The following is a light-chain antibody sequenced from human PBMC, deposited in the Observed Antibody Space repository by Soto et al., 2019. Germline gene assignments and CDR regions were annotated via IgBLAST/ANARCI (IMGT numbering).Light chain of an antibody. CDR2: KAS. V-gene: IGKV1-5*03. CDR1: QSISSW. J-gene: IGKJ4*01. CDR3: QQYERYPMT. Sequence: DSQMTQYPSTLSASVGDRVTITCRASQSISSWLAWYQQKPGKAAKLLISKASTLQSGVPPRFSGSGYGTEFTLTISSLQPDDFVTYYCQQYERYPMTCGGGTKVEIK.